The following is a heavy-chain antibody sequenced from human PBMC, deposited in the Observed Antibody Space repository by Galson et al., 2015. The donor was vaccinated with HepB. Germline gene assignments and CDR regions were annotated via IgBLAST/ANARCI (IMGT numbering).Heavy chain of an antibody. D-gene: IGHD3-10*01. CDR2: INPNSGGT. CDR3: ARDASATYYYGSGSYYNPTPFDY. Sequence: SVKVSCKASGYTFTSYGISWVRQAPGQGLEWMGWINPNSGGTNYAQKFQGWVTMTRDTSISTAYMELSRLRSDDTAVYYCARDASATYYYGSGSYYNPTPFDYWGQGTLVTVSS. J-gene: IGHJ4*02. V-gene: IGHV1-2*04. CDR1: GYTFTSYG.